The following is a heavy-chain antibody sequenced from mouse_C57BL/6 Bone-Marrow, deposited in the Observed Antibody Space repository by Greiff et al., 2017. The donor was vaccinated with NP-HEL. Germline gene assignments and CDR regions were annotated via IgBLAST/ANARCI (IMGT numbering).Heavy chain of an antibody. CDR1: GYTFTSYW. CDR2: IDPSDSYT. Sequence: VQLQQPGAELVMPGASVKLSCKASGYTFTSYWMHWVKQRPGQGLEWIGEIDPSDSYTNYNQKFKGKSTLTVDKSSSTAYMQLSSLTSEASAVYYCARGVTMDYWGQGTSVTVSS. CDR3: ARGVTMDY. V-gene: IGHV1-69*01. D-gene: IGHD2-5*01. J-gene: IGHJ4*01.